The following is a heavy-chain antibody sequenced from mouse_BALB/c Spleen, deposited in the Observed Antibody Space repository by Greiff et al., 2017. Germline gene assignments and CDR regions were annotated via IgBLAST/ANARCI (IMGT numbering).Heavy chain of an antibody. V-gene: IGHV1-69*02. CDR3: TRMGNGNYYFDY. CDR2: IYPSDSYT. CDR1: GYTFTSYW. Sequence: VQLQQSGAELVRPGASVKLSCKASGYTFTSYWINWVKQRPGQGLEWIGNIYPSDSYTNYNQKFKDKATLTVDKSSSTAYMQLSSPTSEDSAVYYCTRMGNGNYYFDYWGQGTTLTVSS. D-gene: IGHD2-1*01. J-gene: IGHJ2*01.